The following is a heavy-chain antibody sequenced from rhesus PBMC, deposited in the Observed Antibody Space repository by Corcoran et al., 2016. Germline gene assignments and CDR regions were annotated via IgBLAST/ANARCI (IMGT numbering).Heavy chain of an antibody. J-gene: IGHJ6*01. V-gene: IGHV4-143*01. CDR3: ARQGYTDHLGGLDS. CDR2: VYGNRAST. Sequence: QVQLQESGPGLVKPSETLSLTCTVSGGSLTGYHNWNWTRQAPGKGLEWIGAVYGNRASTNYNPSLKSRVTISKDTSKNQFSLRLTSVTAADTAVYYCARQGYTDHLGGLDSWGQGVVVTVSS. CDR1: GGSLTGYHN. D-gene: IGHD2-39*02.